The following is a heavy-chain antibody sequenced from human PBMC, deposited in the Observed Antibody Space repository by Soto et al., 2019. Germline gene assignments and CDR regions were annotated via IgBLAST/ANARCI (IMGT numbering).Heavy chain of an antibody. CDR1: GGSISSSSYY. Sequence: SETLSLTCTVSGGSISSSSYYWGWIRQPPGKGLEWIGSIYYSGSTYYNPSLKSRVTISVDTSKNQFSLKLSSVTAADTAVYYCARHVTPAYGDYEVNYYYYGMDVWGQGTTVTVSS. J-gene: IGHJ6*02. D-gene: IGHD4-17*01. CDR3: ARHVTPAYGDYEVNYYYYGMDV. V-gene: IGHV4-39*01. CDR2: IYYSGST.